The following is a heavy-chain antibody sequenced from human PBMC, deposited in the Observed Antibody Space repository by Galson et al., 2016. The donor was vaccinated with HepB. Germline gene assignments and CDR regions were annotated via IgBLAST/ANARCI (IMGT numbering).Heavy chain of an antibody. CDR1: GYTFIDNG. J-gene: IGHJ4*02. D-gene: IGHD6-13*01. Sequence: SVKVSCKASGYTFIDNGISWVRQAPGKGLEWMGWISAESGNTNYAQKFRFRVTLTKDTSARTVYMELRNLRSDDTAVYYCARDRDAALDFWGQGALVTVSS. CDR2: ISAESGNT. CDR3: ARDRDAALDF. V-gene: IGHV1-18*01.